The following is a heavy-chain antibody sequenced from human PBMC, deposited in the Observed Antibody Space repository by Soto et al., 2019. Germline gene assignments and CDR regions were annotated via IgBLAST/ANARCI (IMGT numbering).Heavy chain of an antibody. V-gene: IGHV1-2*02. Sequence: ASVKVSCKASGYIFTGYYINWVRQAPGQGLEWMGWINPNSGDTNYAQKFQGRATMTTDTSISTAYMELSRLTSDDTAVYYCARPYCTSNSCHNLFDSWGQGTLVTVSS. CDR2: INPNSGDT. D-gene: IGHD2-2*01. J-gene: IGHJ5*01. CDR1: GYIFTGYY. CDR3: ARPYCTSNSCHNLFDS.